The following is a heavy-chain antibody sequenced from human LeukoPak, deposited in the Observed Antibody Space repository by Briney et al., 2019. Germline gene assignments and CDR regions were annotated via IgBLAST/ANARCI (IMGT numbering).Heavy chain of an antibody. CDR2: INPSGGST. J-gene: IGHJ3*02. V-gene: IGHV1-46*01. D-gene: IGHD3-10*01. CDR3: ALLASGPGSLRGPAFDI. Sequence: GASVKVSCKASGYTFTSYYMHWVRQAPGQGLEWMGIINPSGGSTSYAQKFQGRVTMTRDMSTSTVYMELSSLRSEDTAVYYCALLASGPGSLRGPAFDIWGQGTMVTVSS. CDR1: GYTFTSYY.